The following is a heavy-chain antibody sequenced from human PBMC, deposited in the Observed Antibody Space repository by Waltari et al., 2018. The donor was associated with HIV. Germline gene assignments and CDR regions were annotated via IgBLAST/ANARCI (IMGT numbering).Heavy chain of an antibody. CDR3: ASAFIEYFDY. CDR1: GYSISSGYY. J-gene: IGHJ4*02. V-gene: IGHV4-38-2*01. CDR2: IYHSGIT. Sequence: QVQLQESGPGLVKPSETLSLTCAVSGYSISSGYYWGWIRQPPGKGLEWIGSIYHSGITYYNPSLKSRVTISVDTSKNQFSLKLSSVTAADTAVYYCASAFIEYFDYWGQGTLVTVSS. D-gene: IGHD3-16*02.